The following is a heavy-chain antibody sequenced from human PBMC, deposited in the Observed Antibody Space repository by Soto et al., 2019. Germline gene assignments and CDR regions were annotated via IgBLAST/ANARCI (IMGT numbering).Heavy chain of an antibody. CDR1: GYTFTTLA. V-gene: IGHV1-3*01. J-gene: IGHJ4*02. Sequence: QVQLVQPGAEVRRSGASVKVSCKASGYTFTTLAMHWVRQAPGQRLEWMGYINAGNGYTKYSQNFPGRVTITRDTLASTAYMEGSSVRSEDTAVYYCASQYCGGYGSADYWGQGTLVAVST. D-gene: IGHD2-21*01. CDR3: ASQYCGGYGSADY. CDR2: INAGNGYT.